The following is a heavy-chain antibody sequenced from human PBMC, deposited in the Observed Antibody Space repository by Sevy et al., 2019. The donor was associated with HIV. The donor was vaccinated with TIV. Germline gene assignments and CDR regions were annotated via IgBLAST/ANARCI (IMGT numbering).Heavy chain of an antibody. D-gene: IGHD3-10*01. V-gene: IGHV3-15*01. CDR1: GFTFSNAW. CDR3: TTDGEVGAFDI. Sequence: GGSLRLSCAASGFTFSNAWMSGVRQAPGKGLEWVGRIKSKADGGTTDYAAPVKGRFTISRDDSKNTLYLQMNSLKTEDTAVYYCTTDGEVGAFDIWGQGTMVTVSS. J-gene: IGHJ3*02. CDR2: IKSKADGGTT.